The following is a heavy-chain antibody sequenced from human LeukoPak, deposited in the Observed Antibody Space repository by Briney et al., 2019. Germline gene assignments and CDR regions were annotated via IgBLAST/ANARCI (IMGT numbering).Heavy chain of an antibody. D-gene: IGHD4-17*01. CDR3: ARAYGELDY. Sequence: SETLSLTRAVSGGSISSGGYSWSWIRQPPGKGLEWIGYIYHSGSTYYNPSLKSRVTISVDRSKNQFSLKLSSVTAADTAVYYCARAYGELDYWGQGTLVTVSS. CDR1: GGSISSGGYS. CDR2: IYHSGST. V-gene: IGHV4-30-2*01. J-gene: IGHJ4*02.